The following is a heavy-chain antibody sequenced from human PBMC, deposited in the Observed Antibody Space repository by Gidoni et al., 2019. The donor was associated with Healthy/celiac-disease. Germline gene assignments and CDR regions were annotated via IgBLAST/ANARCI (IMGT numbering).Heavy chain of an antibody. Sequence: QVQLQESGPGLVKPSQTLSLTCTVSGGSISSGGYYWSWIRQHPGKGLEWIGYIYYSGSTYYNPSLKSRVTISVDTSKNQFSLKLSSVTAADTAVYYCARMDYYDSSGYDPKFDYWGQGTLVTVSS. CDR1: GGSISSGGYY. J-gene: IGHJ4*02. V-gene: IGHV4-31*03. D-gene: IGHD3-22*01. CDR3: ARMDYYDSSGYDPKFDY. CDR2: IYYSGST.